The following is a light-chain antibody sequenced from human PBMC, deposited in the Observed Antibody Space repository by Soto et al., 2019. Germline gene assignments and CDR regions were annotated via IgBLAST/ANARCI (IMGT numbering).Light chain of an antibody. CDR3: SSYTSSSLYV. CDR2: DVS. Sequence: QSALTQPASVSGSPGQSITISCTGTSSDVGGYNYVSWYQQIPGKAPKLMIYDVSDRPSGVSNRFSGSKSGNTASLTISGLQAEDEADYYCSSYTSSSLYVFGTGTKLTVL. V-gene: IGLV2-14*01. J-gene: IGLJ1*01. CDR1: SSDVGGYNY.